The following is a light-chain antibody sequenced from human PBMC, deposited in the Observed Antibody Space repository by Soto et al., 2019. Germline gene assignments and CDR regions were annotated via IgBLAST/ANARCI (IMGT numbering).Light chain of an antibody. CDR3: QHYNSYSPTWT. CDR2: KAS. V-gene: IGKV1-5*03. J-gene: IGKJ1*01. Sequence: DIQMTQSPSTLSASVGDRVTITCRASQSISSWLAWYQHKPGKAPKLRIYKASSLESGVPSRFSGSGSGTEFTLTISSLQPDDFATYYCQHYNSYSPTWTFGQGTKVEIK. CDR1: QSISSW.